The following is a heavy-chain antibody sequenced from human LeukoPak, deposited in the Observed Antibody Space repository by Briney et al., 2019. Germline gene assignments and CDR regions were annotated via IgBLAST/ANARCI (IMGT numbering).Heavy chain of an antibody. CDR3: AKASYFGSGSYVSDLGWFDP. J-gene: IGHJ5*02. D-gene: IGHD3-10*01. Sequence: PGGSLRLSCAASGFTFSNAWMSWVRQAPGKGLEWVSAISHSGGSTYFADSVKGRFTISRDNSKDTLYLQMNSLRAEDTAVYYCAKASYFGSGSYVSDLGWFDPWGQGTLVTVSS. CDR1: GFTFSNAW. V-gene: IGHV3-23*01. CDR2: ISHSGGST.